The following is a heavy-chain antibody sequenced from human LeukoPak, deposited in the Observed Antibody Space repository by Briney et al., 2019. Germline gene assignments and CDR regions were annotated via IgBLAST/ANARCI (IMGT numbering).Heavy chain of an antibody. J-gene: IGHJ4*02. Sequence: GRSLRLSCAASGFTFSSYGMHWVRQAPGKGLERVAVIWYDGSNKYYADSVKGRFTISRDNSKNTLYLQMNSLRAEDTAVYYCARARAMVFDYWGQGTLVTVSS. D-gene: IGHD5-18*01. CDR1: GFTFSSYG. CDR3: ARARAMVFDY. V-gene: IGHV3-33*01. CDR2: IWYDGSNK.